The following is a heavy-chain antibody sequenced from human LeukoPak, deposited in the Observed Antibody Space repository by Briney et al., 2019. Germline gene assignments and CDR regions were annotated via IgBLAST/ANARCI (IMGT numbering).Heavy chain of an antibody. J-gene: IGHJ3*02. Sequence: GGSLRLSCAASGFTFSSYSMNWVRQAPGKGLEWVSSISSSSSYIYYADSVKGRFTISRDNAKTSLYLQMNSLRAEDTAVYYCARALSKAARLQFRAFDIWGQGTMVTVSS. D-gene: IGHD6-6*01. CDR3: ARALSKAARLQFRAFDI. CDR2: ISSSSSYI. V-gene: IGHV3-21*01. CDR1: GFTFSSYS.